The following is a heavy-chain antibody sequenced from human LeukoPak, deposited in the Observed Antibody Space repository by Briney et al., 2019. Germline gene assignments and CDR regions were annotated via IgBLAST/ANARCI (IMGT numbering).Heavy chain of an antibody. CDR1: GFSFSAYG. V-gene: IGHV3-23*01. D-gene: IGHD2-15*01. CDR3: AKIRLEESATGY. Sequence: GGSLRLSCAASGFSFSAYGMNWVRQSPGKGLEWVSAIGGSGATTYYADSVRGRFTISRDNSKNTMCLQMSSLRAEDTAVYYCAKIRLEESATGYWGQGTPVTVSS. J-gene: IGHJ4*02. CDR2: IGGSGATT.